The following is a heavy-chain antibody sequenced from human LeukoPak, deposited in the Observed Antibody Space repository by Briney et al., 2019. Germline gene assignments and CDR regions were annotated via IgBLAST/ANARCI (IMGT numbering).Heavy chain of an antibody. CDR3: ARDCTAAAAYNRFDP. CDR1: RYTFTGYY. J-gene: IGHJ5*02. Sequence: ASVKVSCKPSRYTFTGYYMHWVRQAPGQGLEWVGWINPNSGGTNYAQKFQGRVTMTRDTSISTAYMELSRLRSDDTAVYYCARDCTAAAAYNRFDPWGQGTLVTVSS. V-gene: IGHV1-2*02. D-gene: IGHD6-13*01. CDR2: INPNSGGT.